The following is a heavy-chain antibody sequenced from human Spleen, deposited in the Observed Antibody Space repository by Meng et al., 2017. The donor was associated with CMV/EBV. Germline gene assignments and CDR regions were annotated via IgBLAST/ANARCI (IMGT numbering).Heavy chain of an antibody. D-gene: IGHD1-26*01. V-gene: IGHV3-30*02. J-gene: IGHJ6*02. CDR2: IRYDGSNK. CDR1: GFTFSSYG. Sequence: GESLKISCAASGFTFSSYGMHWVRQAPGKGLEWVAFIRYDGSNKYYAESVEGRFTISRDNSKNALYLQMNSLRPEDTAVYYCAKEGADSGFFYYTLGVWGQGTTVTVSS. CDR3: AKEGADSGFFYYTLGV.